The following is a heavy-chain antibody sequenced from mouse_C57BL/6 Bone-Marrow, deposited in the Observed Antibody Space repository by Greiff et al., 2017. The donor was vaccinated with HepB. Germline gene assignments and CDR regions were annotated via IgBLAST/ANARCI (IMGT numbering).Heavy chain of an antibody. CDR3: ARESTMVTTGYAMDY. Sequence: VQLQQSGAELVRPGTSVKMSCKASGYTFTNYWIGWAKQRPGHGLEWIGDIYPGGGYTNYNEKFKGKATLTADKSSSTAYMQFSSLTSEDSAIYYCARESTMVTTGYAMDYWGQGTSVTVSS. D-gene: IGHD2-2*01. CDR2: IYPGGGYT. V-gene: IGHV1-63*01. J-gene: IGHJ4*01. CDR1: GYTFTNYW.